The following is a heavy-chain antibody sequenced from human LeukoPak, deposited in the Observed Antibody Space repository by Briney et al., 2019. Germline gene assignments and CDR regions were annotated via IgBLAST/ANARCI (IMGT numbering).Heavy chain of an antibody. Sequence: PGGSLRLSRAASGFSFSSSGMHWVRQAPGKGLEWVGFIQYDGNNKHYADSVKGRFTISRDNAKNSLYLQRNSLRAEDTALYYCARDRRGVHDYWGQGTLVTVSS. CDR3: ARDRRGVHDY. J-gene: IGHJ4*02. CDR2: IQYDGNNK. V-gene: IGHV3-30*02. CDR1: GFSFSSSG. D-gene: IGHD1-1*01.